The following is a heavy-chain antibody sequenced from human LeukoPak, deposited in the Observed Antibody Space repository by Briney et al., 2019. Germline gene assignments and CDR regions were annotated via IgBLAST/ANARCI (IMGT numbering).Heavy chain of an antibody. J-gene: IGHJ4*02. CDR1: GGSISCYY. D-gene: IGHD6-13*01. Sequence: SETLSLTCTVSGGSISCYYWSWLPQPPGKGLEWIGYIYYSGRTNYNPSLKSRVTISVDTSKNQFSLKLSSVTAADTAVCYCARLGPQFIAAAGTFDYWGQGTLVTVSS. V-gene: IGHV4-59*01. CDR2: IYYSGRT. CDR3: ARLGPQFIAAAGTFDY.